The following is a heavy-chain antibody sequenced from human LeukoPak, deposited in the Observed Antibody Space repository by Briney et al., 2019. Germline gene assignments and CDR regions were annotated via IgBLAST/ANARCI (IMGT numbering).Heavy chain of an antibody. J-gene: IGHJ4*02. CDR1: GYTFTGYY. Sequence: ASVKVSCKXSGYTFTGYYMHWVRQAPGQGLEWMGRINPKSGGTDYAQKFQGRVTMTRDTSISTAYMELSRLRSDDTAVYYCAASIALTGNFFDYWGQGTLVTVSS. D-gene: IGHD6-19*01. V-gene: IGHV1-2*06. CDR3: AASIALTGNFFDY. CDR2: INPKSGGT.